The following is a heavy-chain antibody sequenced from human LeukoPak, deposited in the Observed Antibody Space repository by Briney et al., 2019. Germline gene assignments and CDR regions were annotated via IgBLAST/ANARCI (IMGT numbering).Heavy chain of an antibody. V-gene: IGHV4-61*01. J-gene: IGHJ4*02. CDR2: IYKSGST. CDR3: ATSYYDFWSGYYSYYFDY. CDR1: GGSIRSGSYY. Sequence: SETLSLTCTVSGGSIRSGSYYWSWIRQPPGKGLEWIGNIYKSGSTNYNPSLESRVTMSVDTSKDQFSLKLNSVTAADTAVYYCATSYYDFWSGYYSYYFDYWGQGTLVTVSS. D-gene: IGHD3-3*01.